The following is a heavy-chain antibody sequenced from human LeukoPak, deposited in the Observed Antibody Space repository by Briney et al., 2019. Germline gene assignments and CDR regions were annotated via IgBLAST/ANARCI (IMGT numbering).Heavy chain of an antibody. CDR3: ARHGDYYGSGSRY. Sequence: SETLSLTCTVSGYSISSGYYWGWIRPPPGKGLEWIGSIYHSGSTYYNPSLKSRVTISVDTSKNQFSLKLSSVTAADTAVYYCARHGDYYGSGSRYWGQGTLVTVSS. D-gene: IGHD3-10*01. CDR1: GYSISSGYY. V-gene: IGHV4-38-2*02. CDR2: IYHSGST. J-gene: IGHJ4*02.